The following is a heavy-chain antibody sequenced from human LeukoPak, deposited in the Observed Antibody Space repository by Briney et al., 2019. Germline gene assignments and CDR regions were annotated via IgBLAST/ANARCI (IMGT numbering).Heavy chain of an antibody. J-gene: IGHJ4*02. D-gene: IGHD6-6*01. V-gene: IGHV1-2*02. CDR2: INPDSGGT. CDR3: ARGLEYSSSSDDY. Sequence: ASVKVSCKPSGYTFNDYYMHWVRQAPGQGLEWMGWINPDSGGTNYAQKFQGRVTMTRDTSISTAYMELSRLRSDDTAVYYCARGLEYSSSSDDYWGQGTLVTVSS. CDR1: GYTFNDYY.